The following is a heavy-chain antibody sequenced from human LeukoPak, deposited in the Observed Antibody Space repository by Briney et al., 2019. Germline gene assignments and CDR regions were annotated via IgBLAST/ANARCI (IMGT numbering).Heavy chain of an antibody. Sequence: GGSLRLSCAASGFTFSSYEMNWVREAPGKGLEWGSYISSSGSTIYYADSVKGRFTISRDNAKNSLYLQMNSLRAEDTAVYYCAELGITMVGGVWGKGTTVTISS. D-gene: IGHD3-10*02. V-gene: IGHV3-48*03. CDR2: ISSSGSTI. CDR3: AELGITMVGGV. J-gene: IGHJ6*04. CDR1: GFTFSSYE.